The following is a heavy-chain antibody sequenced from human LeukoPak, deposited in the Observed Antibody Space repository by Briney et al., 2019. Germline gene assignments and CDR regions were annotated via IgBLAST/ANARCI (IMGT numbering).Heavy chain of an antibody. Sequence: PGGSLRLSCAASEFTFSRYWMSWVRQAPGKGLEWVANIKHDGSEKYYVDSVKGRFTISRDNAKNSLYLQMNSLRAEDTAVYYCARIPWAEGNSFDYWGQGTLVTVSS. CDR1: EFTFSRYW. D-gene: IGHD3-16*01. J-gene: IGHJ4*02. V-gene: IGHV3-7*01. CDR3: ARIPWAEGNSFDY. CDR2: IKHDGSEK.